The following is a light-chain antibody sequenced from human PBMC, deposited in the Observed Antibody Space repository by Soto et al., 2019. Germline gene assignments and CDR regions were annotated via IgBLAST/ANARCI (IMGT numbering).Light chain of an antibody. J-gene: IGKJ3*01. Sequence: ENVLTQSPGTLSLSPGERATLSCRASQNVFNNYLAWYQQKSGQAPRILIYEAFNRDPGIPDRFSGSGSGTDFTLTISRLEPEDFAVYYCQQYGTPSFTFGPGTKVDFK. V-gene: IGKV3-20*01. CDR2: EAF. CDR1: QNVFNNY. CDR3: QQYGTPSFT.